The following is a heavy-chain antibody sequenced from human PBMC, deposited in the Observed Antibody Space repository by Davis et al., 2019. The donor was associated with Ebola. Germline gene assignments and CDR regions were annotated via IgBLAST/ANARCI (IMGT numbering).Heavy chain of an antibody. V-gene: IGHV4-59*04. CDR1: GGSISSYY. D-gene: IGHD2-15*01. CDR2: IYYSGST. CDR3: ARQSVVYYYYGMDV. Sequence: GSLRLSCTVSGGSISSYYWSWIRQPPGKGLEWIGYIYYSGSTYYNPSLKSRVTISVDTSKNQFSLKLSSVTAADTAVYYCARQSVVYYYYGMDVWGQGTTVTVSS. J-gene: IGHJ6*02.